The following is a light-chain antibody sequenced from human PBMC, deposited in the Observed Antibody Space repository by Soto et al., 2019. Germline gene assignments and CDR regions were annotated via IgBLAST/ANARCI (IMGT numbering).Light chain of an antibody. CDR1: QSVLYSSNNNNY. J-gene: IGKJ3*01. Sequence: DIVMTQSPDSLAVSLGERATINCKSSQSVLYSSNNNNYLAWYQQKPGRPPKLLLYWASTRESGVPDRFSGSGSGTDFSLTISSLQAEDVAVYYCQQYYATPFTFGPGTKVDI. V-gene: IGKV4-1*01. CDR3: QQYYATPFT. CDR2: WAS.